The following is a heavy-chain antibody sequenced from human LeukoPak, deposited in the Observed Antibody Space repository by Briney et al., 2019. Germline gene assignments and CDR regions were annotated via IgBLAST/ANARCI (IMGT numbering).Heavy chain of an antibody. Sequence: ASVKVSCKASGYTFTAYHLHWVRRAPGQGLEWMGWINPNSGGTNYAQKFQGRVTMTRDTSISTAYMELSRLRSDDTAVYYCARAQDWFDPWGQGTLVTVSS. CDR3: ARAQDWFDP. J-gene: IGHJ5*02. CDR2: INPNSGGT. V-gene: IGHV1-2*02. CDR1: GYTFTAYH.